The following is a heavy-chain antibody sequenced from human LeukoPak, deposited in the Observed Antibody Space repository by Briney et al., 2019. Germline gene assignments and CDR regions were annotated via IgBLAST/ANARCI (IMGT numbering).Heavy chain of an antibody. J-gene: IGHJ6*02. CDR3: ARDRRLGITGTTYYGMDV. D-gene: IGHD1-7*01. V-gene: IGHV1-18*01. Sequence: ASVNVSCKASGYTFTSYGISWVRQPPAQGLEWMGWISAYNGNTNYAQKLQGRVTMTTNTSTSTAYMELRSLRSDDTAVYYCARDRRLGITGTTYYGMDVWGQGTTVTVSS. CDR1: GYTFTSYG. CDR2: ISAYNGNT.